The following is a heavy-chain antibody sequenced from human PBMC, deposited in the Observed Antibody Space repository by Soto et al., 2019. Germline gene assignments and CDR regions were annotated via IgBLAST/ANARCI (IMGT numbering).Heavy chain of an antibody. CDR1: AYAVTNYW. Sequence: AEPLTTYWQGSAYAVTNYWIGWLRQMPGTGLEWMGIIYPGDSDTKYNPSFQGQVTISADKSITTTYLRWTSLKASDTAIYYCAASIFYYGMDVWGQGTTVTVSS. CDR3: AASIFYYGMDV. J-gene: IGHJ6*02. V-gene: IGHV5-51*01. CDR2: IYPGDSDT.